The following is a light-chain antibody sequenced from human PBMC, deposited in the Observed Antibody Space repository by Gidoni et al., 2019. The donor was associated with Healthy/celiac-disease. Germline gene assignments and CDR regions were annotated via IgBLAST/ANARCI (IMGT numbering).Light chain of an antibody. J-gene: IGLJ2*01. Sequence: QLVLTQSPSASASLGASVKLTCTLSSGHSSYAIAWHQQQPEKGPRYLMKLNSDGSHSKGDGIPGRFSGSSSGAERYLTIASLQAEDEADYYCQTGGTGIHVVFGGGTKLTVL. V-gene: IGLV4-69*01. CDR3: QTGGTGIHVV. CDR1: SGHSSYA. CDR2: LNSDGSH.